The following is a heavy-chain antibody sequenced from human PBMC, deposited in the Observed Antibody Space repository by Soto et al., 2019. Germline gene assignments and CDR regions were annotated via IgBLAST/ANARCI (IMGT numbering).Heavy chain of an antibody. J-gene: IGHJ4*02. D-gene: IGHD3-3*01. V-gene: IGHV3-23*01. CDR3: AKVPDFWSGYYGYFDY. CDR1: GFTFSSYA. Sequence: PGGSLRLSCAASGFTFSSYAMSWVRQAPGKGLEWVSAISGSGGSTYYADSVKGRFTISRDNSKNTLYLQMNSLRAEDTAVYYCAKVPDFWSGYYGYFDYWGQGTLVTVSS. CDR2: ISGSGGST.